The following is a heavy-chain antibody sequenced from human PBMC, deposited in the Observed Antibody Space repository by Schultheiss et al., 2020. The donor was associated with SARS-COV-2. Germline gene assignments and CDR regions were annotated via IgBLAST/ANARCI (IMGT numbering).Heavy chain of an antibody. Sequence: GGSLRLSCAASGFTFSSYAMSWVRQAPGKGLEWVSAISGSGGSTYYADSVKGRFTISRDNAKNSLYLQMNSLRAEDTAVYYCALSKRAFWYFDLWGRGTLVTVSS. D-gene: IGHD4-11*01. CDR2: ISGSGGST. CDR1: GFTFSSYA. V-gene: IGHV3-23*01. J-gene: IGHJ2*01. CDR3: ALSKRAFWYFDL.